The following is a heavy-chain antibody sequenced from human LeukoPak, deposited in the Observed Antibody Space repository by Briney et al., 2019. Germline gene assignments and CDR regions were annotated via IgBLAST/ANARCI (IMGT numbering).Heavy chain of an antibody. V-gene: IGHV3-21*01. CDR1: GFTFSSYG. CDR3: ARENYYDSSGYYYPDAFDI. CDR2: ISSSSSYI. Sequence: GGSLRLSCATSGFTFSSYGMNWVRQAPGKGLEWVSSISSSSSYIYYADSVKGRFTISRDNAKNSLYLQMNSLRAEDTAVYYCARENYYDSSGYYYPDAFDIWGQGTMVTVSS. D-gene: IGHD3-22*01. J-gene: IGHJ3*02.